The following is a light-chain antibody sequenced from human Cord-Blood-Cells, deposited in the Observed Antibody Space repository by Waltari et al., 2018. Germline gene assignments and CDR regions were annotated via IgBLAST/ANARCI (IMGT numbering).Light chain of an antibody. CDR2: AAS. V-gene: IGKV1-27*01. Sequence: DIQMTQSPSSLSASVGDRVTITCRARQGISNYLACYPQKPGKVHKLLIYAASTLQSGVPSRFSDSGSGTDFTLTISSLQPEDVATYYCQKYNSAPRTFGQGSKVEIK. J-gene: IGKJ1*01. CDR3: QKYNSAPRT. CDR1: QGISNY.